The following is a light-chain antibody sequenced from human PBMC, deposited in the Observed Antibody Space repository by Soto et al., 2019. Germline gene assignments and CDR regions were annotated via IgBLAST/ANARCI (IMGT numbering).Light chain of an antibody. J-gene: IGLJ7*01. CDR3: CSYAGSSAAAV. Sequence: QSALTQPASVSGSPGQSITISCTGTSSDVGSYNLVSWYQQQPGEAPKLMIFEVNKRPSGVSNRFSGSKSGNTASLTISGLQAEDEDVYYCCSYAGSSAAAVFGGGTQLTVL. CDR1: SSDVGSYNL. V-gene: IGLV2-23*02. CDR2: EVN.